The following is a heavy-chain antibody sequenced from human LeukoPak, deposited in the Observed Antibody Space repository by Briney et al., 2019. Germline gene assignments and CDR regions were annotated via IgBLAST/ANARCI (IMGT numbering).Heavy chain of an antibody. CDR2: ISGDGDGT. Sequence: GGSLRLSCAASGFTFSSYAMSWVRQAPGKGLEWVSAISGDGDGTYYADSVKGRFTISRDNSKNTLYLQVNSLRAEDTAVYYCAKDKAAGDNWGQGTLVTVSS. D-gene: IGHD6-13*01. CDR1: GFTFSSYA. J-gene: IGHJ4*02. CDR3: AKDKAAGDN. V-gene: IGHV3-23*01.